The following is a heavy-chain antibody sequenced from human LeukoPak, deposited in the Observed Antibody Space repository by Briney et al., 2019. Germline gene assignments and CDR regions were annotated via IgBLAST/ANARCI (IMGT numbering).Heavy chain of an antibody. J-gene: IGHJ4*02. V-gene: IGHV6-1*01. D-gene: IGHD6-13*01. CDR3: ARSIPATGNNFDY. CDR1: GDRFSSNSAA. Sequence: SQTLSLTCAISGDRFSSNSAAWNWIRQSPSRGLEWLGRTYFRSKWYSDYTMSVKGRITINGDTSKNQFSLQLNSVTPEDTAVYFCARSIPATGNNFDYWGQGTRVTVSS. CDR2: TYFRSKWYS.